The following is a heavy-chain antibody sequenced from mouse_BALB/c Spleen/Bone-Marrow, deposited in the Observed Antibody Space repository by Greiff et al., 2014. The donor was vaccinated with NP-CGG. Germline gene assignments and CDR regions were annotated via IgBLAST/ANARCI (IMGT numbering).Heavy chain of an antibody. D-gene: IGHD2-1*01. Sequence: VQLKESGAELVKPGASVKLSCTASGFNIKDTYMHWVKQRPEQGLEWIGRIDPANGNTKYDPKFQGKATITADTSSNTAYLQLSSLTSEDTAVYYCAIYYGNYYATDDWGPGTSVTVSS. J-gene: IGHJ4*01. CDR2: IDPANGNT. V-gene: IGHV14-3*02. CDR1: GFNIKDTY. CDR3: AIYYGNYYATDD.